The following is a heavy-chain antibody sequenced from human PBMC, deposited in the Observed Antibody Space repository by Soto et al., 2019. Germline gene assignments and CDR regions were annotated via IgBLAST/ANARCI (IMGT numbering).Heavy chain of an antibody. CDR2: IGTTGTTT. D-gene: IGHD1-7*01. J-gene: IGHJ4*02. Sequence: GGSLRLSCAASGFTFSNYAMRWVRQAPGKGLEWVSAIGTTGTTTYYADSVKGRFTISRDNSKNTLYLQMNSLRAEDTAVYYCARTFNIYYFDYWGQGTLVTVSS. CDR3: ARTFNIYYFDY. V-gene: IGHV3-23*01. CDR1: GFTFSNYA.